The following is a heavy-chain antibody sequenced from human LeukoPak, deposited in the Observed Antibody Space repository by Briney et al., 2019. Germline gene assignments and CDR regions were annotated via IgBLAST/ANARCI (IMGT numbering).Heavy chain of an antibody. D-gene: IGHD4-23*01. Sequence: KPSETLSPTCTVSGGSISRYYWNWIRQPAGKGLEWIGRIYTSGSTNYNPSLKSRVTMSVDTSKNQFSLKLSSVTAADTAVYYCAREGEVVVTPHYGMDVWGQGTTVTVSS. CDR2: IYTSGST. CDR1: GGSISRYY. V-gene: IGHV4-4*07. J-gene: IGHJ6*02. CDR3: AREGEVVVTPHYGMDV.